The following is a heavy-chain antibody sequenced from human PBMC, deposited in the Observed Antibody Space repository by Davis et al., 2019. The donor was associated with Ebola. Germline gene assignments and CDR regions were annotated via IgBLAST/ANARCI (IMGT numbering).Heavy chain of an antibody. J-gene: IGHJ3*02. Sequence: MPSETLSLTCTVSGGSISTYYWSWIRQPPGKGLEWIGYIFYSGSTNYNPSLKSRLTISVDTSKNQFSLKLSSVTAADTAVYYCARGIGLSAFDIWGQGTMVTVSS. V-gene: IGHV4-59*01. CDR3: ARGIGLSAFDI. CDR1: GGSISTYY. D-gene: IGHD2-2*03. CDR2: IFYSGST.